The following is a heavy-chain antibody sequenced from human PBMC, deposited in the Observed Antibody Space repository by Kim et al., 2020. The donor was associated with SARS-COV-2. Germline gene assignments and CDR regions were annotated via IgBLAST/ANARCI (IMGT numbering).Heavy chain of an antibody. CDR1: GGTFSSYA. J-gene: IGHJ5*02. CDR2: IIPIFGTA. CDR3: ATYYGDYELTSMVFDP. V-gene: IGHV1-69*13. Sequence: SVKVSCKASGGTFSSYAISWVRQAPGQGLEWMGGIIPIFGTANYAQKFQGRVTITADESTSTAYMELSSLRSEDTAVYYCATYYGDYELTSMVFDPWGQGTLVTVSS. D-gene: IGHD4-17*01.